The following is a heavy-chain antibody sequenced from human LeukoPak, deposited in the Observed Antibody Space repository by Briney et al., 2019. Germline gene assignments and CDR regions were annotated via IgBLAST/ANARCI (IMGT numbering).Heavy chain of an antibody. CDR3: AKTDYYDILTGYCFDY. CDR1: GFTFSSYA. V-gene: IGHV3-23*01. CDR2: ISGSGGST. J-gene: IGHJ4*02. D-gene: IGHD3-9*01. Sequence: SGGSLRLSCAASGFTFSSYAMSWVRQAPGKGLEWVSAISGSGGSTYYADSVKGRFTISRDNSKNTLYLQMNSLRAEDTAVYYCAKTDYYDILTGYCFDYWGQGTLVTVSS.